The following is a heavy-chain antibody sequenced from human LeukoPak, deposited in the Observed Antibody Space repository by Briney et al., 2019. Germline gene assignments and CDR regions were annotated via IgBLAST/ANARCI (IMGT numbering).Heavy chain of an antibody. D-gene: IGHD3-10*01. J-gene: IGHJ4*02. CDR2: ITHTGNP. Sequence: GSLRLSCAASGFTFSSYSMNWVRQPPGKGLEWMGTITHTGNPYYNPSLKSRVTILIDTSKNQFSLELNSVTAADTAVYYCAGKLPGSMKDYWGQGTLVTVSS. V-gene: IGHV4-34*08. CDR1: GFTFSSYS. CDR3: AGKLPGSMKDY.